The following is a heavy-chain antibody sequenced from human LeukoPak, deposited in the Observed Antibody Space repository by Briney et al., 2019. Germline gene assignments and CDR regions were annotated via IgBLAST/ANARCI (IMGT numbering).Heavy chain of an antibody. CDR2: ISSSSSYI. Sequence: PGGSLRLSCAASAFTFSSYSMNWVRQAPGKGLEWVSSISSSSSYIYYADSVKGRFTISRDNAKNSLYLQMNSLRAEDTAVYYCASPYYDSSGYGPPPWGQGTLVTVSS. CDR3: ASPYYDSSGYGPPP. J-gene: IGHJ5*02. D-gene: IGHD3-22*01. V-gene: IGHV3-21*01. CDR1: AFTFSSYS.